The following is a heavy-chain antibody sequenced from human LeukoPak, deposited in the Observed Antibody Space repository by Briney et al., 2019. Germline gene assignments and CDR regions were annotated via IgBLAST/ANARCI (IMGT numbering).Heavy chain of an antibody. J-gene: IGHJ4*02. CDR2: IYPGDSDP. Sequence: GESLKISCKGSGYTFTTYWVGWVRQMPGKGLEWMGIIYPGDSDPRYSPSFQGQVTISADTSISTAYLQWSSLKASDSAMYYCVRHGLGSSWFGFDYWGQGTLVTVSS. CDR1: GYTFTTYW. CDR3: VRHGLGSSWFGFDY. D-gene: IGHD6-13*01. V-gene: IGHV5-51*01.